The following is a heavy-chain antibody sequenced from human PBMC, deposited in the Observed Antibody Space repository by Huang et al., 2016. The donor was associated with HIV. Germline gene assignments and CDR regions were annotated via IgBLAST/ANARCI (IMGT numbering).Heavy chain of an antibody. D-gene: IGHD5-18*01. Sequence: EVQLVESGGGLVQPGRSLRLSCAASGFTFDDYAFHWVRQAPGTGLGWFSGISWNSKSIDYADSVKGLFTISRDNAKNSLYLEMKSLRVEDTALYYCAKDASSGYSSGHSGFKVYFFDFWGQGTLVTVSS. J-gene: IGHJ4*02. CDR3: AKDASSGYSSGHSGFKVYFFDF. V-gene: IGHV3-9*01. CDR1: GFTFDDYA. CDR2: ISWNSKSI.